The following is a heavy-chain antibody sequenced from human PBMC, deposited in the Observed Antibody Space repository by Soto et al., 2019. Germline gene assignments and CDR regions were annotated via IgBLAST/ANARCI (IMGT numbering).Heavy chain of an antibody. CDR1: GGYIGSGGYS. V-gene: IGHV4-30-2*01. D-gene: IGHD1-26*01. Sequence: TQSLTCAVSGGYIGSGGYSWSWIRQPPGKGLEWIGYIYHSGSTYYNPSLKSRVTISVDRSKNQFSLKLSSVTAADTAVYYCARDSSGSLDYWGQGTLVTVSS. J-gene: IGHJ4*02. CDR2: IYHSGST. CDR3: ARDSSGSLDY.